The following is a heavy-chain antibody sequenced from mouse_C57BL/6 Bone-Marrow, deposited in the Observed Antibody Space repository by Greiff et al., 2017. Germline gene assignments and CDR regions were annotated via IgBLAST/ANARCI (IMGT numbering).Heavy chain of an antibody. V-gene: IGHV1-81*01. D-gene: IGHD2-10*02. Sequence: VKVVESGAELARPGASVKLSCKASGYTFTSYGLSWVKQRTGQGLEWIGEIYPRSGNTYYNEKFKGKATLTADKSSSTAYMELRSLTSEDSAVYFCARSGYGNHYAMDYWGQGTSVTVSS. J-gene: IGHJ4*01. CDR1: GYTFTSYG. CDR3: ARSGYGNHYAMDY. CDR2: IYPRSGNT.